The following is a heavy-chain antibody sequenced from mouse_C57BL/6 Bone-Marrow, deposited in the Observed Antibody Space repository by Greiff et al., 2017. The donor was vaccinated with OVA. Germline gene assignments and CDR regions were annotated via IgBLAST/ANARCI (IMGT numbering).Heavy chain of an antibody. CDR2: IYPGGGYT. CDR1: GYTFTNYW. J-gene: IGHJ1*03. CDR3: ARSYDFNWYFDV. V-gene: IGHV1-63*01. Sequence: VQRQQSGAELVRPGTSVKMSCKASGYTFTNYWIGWAKQRPGHGLEWIGDIYPGGGYTNYNEKFKGKATLTADKSSSTAYMQFSSLTSEDSAIYYCARSYDFNWYFDVWGTGTTVTVSS. D-gene: IGHD2-4*01.